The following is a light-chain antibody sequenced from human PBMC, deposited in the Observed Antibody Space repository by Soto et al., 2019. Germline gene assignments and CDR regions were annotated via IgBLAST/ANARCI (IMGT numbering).Light chain of an antibody. CDR2: GAS. V-gene: IGKV3-20*01. CDR1: QSVGSSY. Sequence: EIVLTQSPDTLSLSPGERATLSCRASQSVGSSYLAWYQQKPGQAPRLLIYGASSRATGIPDRFSGSGSGTDFTLTISRLEPEDFAVYYCQQYDSSPWTFGQGTKVEIK. J-gene: IGKJ1*01. CDR3: QQYDSSPWT.